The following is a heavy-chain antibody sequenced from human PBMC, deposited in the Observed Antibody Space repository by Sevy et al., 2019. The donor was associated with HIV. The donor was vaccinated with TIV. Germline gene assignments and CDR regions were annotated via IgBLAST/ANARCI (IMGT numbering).Heavy chain of an antibody. Sequence: TLSLTCTVSGGSISSSSSYWGWIRQPPGKPLEWIGSVHYSGSTYYNPSLKSRVTISVDTSESQFSLRLSSVTAADTAVYYCATYIAAVGSNWFDPWGQGTLVTVSS. CDR1: GGSISSSSSY. V-gene: IGHV4-39*01. CDR2: VHYSGST. CDR3: ATYIAAVGSNWFDP. J-gene: IGHJ5*02. D-gene: IGHD6-13*01.